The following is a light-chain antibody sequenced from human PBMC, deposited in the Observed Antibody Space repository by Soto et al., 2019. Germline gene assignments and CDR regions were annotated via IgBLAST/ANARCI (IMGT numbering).Light chain of an antibody. CDR1: QSVSSN. V-gene: IGKV3-20*01. J-gene: IGKJ4*01. CDR2: DAS. CDR3: HQYGGSPT. Sequence: EIVMTQSPATLSVSPGERATLSCRASQSVSSNLAWYQQKPGQAPRLLIYDASNRATGIPDRFSGSGSGTDFTLTISRLEPEDFAVYYCHQYGGSPTVGGGTKVDSK.